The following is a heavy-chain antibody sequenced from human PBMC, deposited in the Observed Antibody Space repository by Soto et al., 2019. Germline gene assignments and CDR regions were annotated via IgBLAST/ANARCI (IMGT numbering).Heavy chain of an antibody. CDR2: INPDGTTT. CDR1: GFTFSSYW. D-gene: IGHD3-16*01. Sequence: GGSLILSCAASGFTFSSYWMHWFRQDPGMGLVWVATINPDGTTTQYADYVKGRFTVSRDNARTTLFLQMNGLRAEDTALYYCAKDLSWGQSDYWGRGTLVTVSS. CDR3: AKDLSWGQSDY. J-gene: IGHJ4*02. V-gene: IGHV3-74*01.